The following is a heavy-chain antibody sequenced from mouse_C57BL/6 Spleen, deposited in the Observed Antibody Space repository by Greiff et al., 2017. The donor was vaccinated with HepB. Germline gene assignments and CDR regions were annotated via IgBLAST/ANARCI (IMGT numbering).Heavy chain of an antibody. CDR1: GYTFTSYW. J-gene: IGHJ2*01. CDR3: ARRGFDY. Sequence: QVQLQQPGAELVKPGASVKLSCKASGYTFTSYWMQCVKQRPGQGLEWIGEIDPSDSYTNYNQKFKGKATLTVDTSSSTAYMQLSSLTSEDSAVYYCARRGFDYWGQGTTLTVSS. CDR2: IDPSDSYT. V-gene: IGHV1-50*01.